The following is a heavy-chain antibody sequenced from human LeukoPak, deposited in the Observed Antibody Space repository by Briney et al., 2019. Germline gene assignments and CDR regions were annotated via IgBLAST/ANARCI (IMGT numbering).Heavy chain of an antibody. CDR2: ISGSGGST. CDR1: GFTLSSYA. Sequence: GGSLRLSCAASGFTLSSYAMSWARQAPGEGLEWVSDISGSGGSTYYADSVKGRFTISRDNSKNTLYLQMNNLRADDTAVYYCAKVSGNSYYYFDYWGQGALVTVSS. D-gene: IGHD6-19*01. J-gene: IGHJ4*02. CDR3: AKVSGNSYYYFDY. V-gene: IGHV3-23*01.